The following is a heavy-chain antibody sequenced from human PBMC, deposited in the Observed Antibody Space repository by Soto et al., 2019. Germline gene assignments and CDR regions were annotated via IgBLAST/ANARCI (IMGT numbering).Heavy chain of an antibody. V-gene: IGHV3-23*01. CDR3: AKDHLIVVVPAADFDY. J-gene: IGHJ4*02. CDR1: GFTFSSYA. Sequence: GGSLRLSCAASGFTFSSYAMSWVRQAPGKGLEWVSAISGSGGSTYYADSVKGRFTISRDNSKNTLYLQMNSLRAEDTAVYYCAKDHLIVVVPAADFDYWGQGTLVTVSS. CDR2: ISGSGGST. D-gene: IGHD2-2*01.